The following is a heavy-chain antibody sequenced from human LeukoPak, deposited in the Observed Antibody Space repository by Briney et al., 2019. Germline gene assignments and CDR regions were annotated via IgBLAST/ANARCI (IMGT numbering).Heavy chain of an antibody. CDR1: GYTFTSYY. Sequence: GASVKVSCKASGYTFTSYYMHWVRQAPGQGLEWMGIINPSGGSTSYAQKFQGRVTMTRDTSTSTVYMELSSLRSEDTAVYRCARDSSGYSYGTPYFDYWGQGTLVTVSS. V-gene: IGHV1-46*01. CDR3: ARDSSGYSYGTPYFDY. J-gene: IGHJ4*02. CDR2: INPSGGST. D-gene: IGHD5-18*01.